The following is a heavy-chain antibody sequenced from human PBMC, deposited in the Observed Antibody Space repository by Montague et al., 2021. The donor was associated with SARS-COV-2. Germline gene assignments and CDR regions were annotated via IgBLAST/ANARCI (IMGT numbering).Heavy chain of an antibody. V-gene: IGHV4-39*01. CDR2: IFYSGXX. D-gene: IGHD3-9*01. Sequence: SETLSLTCTVAGGSVSTGTYYWGWIRQPPGKGLEWIGSIFYSGXXGYXXXXNXRATIFVDTSTNQFSLQLSSVTAADTAVYYCARPQPYYDLLTGNPFHVWGRGTMVAVSS. CDR3: ARPQPYYDLLTGNPFHV. J-gene: IGHJ3*01. CDR1: GGSVSTGTYY.